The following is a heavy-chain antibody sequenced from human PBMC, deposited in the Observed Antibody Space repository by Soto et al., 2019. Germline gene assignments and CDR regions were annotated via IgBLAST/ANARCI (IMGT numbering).Heavy chain of an antibody. CDR1: GFTFSSYA. V-gene: IGHV3-23*01. CDR3: AKDLSSIAARPLDYFDY. Sequence: EVQLLESGGGLVQPGGSLRLSCAASGFTFSSYAMSWVRQAPGKGLEWVSAISGSGGSTYYADSVKGRFTISRDNSKNPLYLEMNSLRAEDTAVYYGAKDLSSIAARPLDYFDYWGQGTLVTVSS. D-gene: IGHD6-6*01. CDR2: ISGSGGST. J-gene: IGHJ4*02.